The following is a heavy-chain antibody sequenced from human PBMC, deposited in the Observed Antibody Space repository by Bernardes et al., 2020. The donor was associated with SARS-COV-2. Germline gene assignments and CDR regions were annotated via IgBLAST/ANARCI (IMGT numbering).Heavy chain of an antibody. V-gene: IGHV5-51*01. CDR3: ARRTGSYGLDV. Sequence: GESLTISCKGSGYRFTNYWIGWVRQMPGRGLEWMGILYPGDSDTRYSPSFQGQVTISGDKSISTAYLQWSSLKASDTAMYYCARRTGSYGLDVWGQGTTVTVS. CDR1: GYRFTNYW. CDR2: LYPGDSDT. J-gene: IGHJ6*02.